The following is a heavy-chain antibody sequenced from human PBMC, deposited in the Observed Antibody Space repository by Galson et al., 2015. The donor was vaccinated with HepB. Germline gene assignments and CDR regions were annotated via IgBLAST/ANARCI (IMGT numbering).Heavy chain of an antibody. Sequence: SLRLSCAASGFTFSNYAMHWVRQAPGKGLEWVAVISFDGSNKYYADSVKGRFTISRDNSKNTLYLQMNSLRAEDTAVYYCARDVGGYCTNGICYTSRYTNSRGGMDVGGQGTTVTVSS. CDR3: ARDVGGYCTNGICYTSRYTNSRGGMDV. J-gene: IGHJ6*02. CDR1: GFTFSNYA. CDR2: ISFDGSNK. D-gene: IGHD2-8*01. V-gene: IGHV3-30-3*01.